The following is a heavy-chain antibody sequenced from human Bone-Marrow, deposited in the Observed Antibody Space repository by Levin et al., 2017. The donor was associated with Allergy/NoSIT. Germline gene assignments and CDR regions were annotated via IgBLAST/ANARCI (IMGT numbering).Heavy chain of an antibody. CDR2: IDWSGGST. D-gene: IGHD2-21*02. Sequence: GGSLRLSCAASGFTFDNYGMIWVRQAPGKGLEWVSGIDWSGGSTGYADTVRGRFTISRDNAKNSLDLQMDTLRVEDTALYYCAKVGSSDWPAPPGHWGQGALVIVSS. J-gene: IGHJ4*02. V-gene: IGHV3-20*04. CDR1: GFTFDNYG. CDR3: AKVGSSDWPAPPGH.